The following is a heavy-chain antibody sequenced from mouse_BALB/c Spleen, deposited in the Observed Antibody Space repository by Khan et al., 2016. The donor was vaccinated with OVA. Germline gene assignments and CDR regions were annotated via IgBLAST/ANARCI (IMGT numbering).Heavy chain of an antibody. CDR3: ARINA. CDR2: IDPANGNT. V-gene: IGHV14-3*02. Sequence: VQLKVSGAELVKPGASVKLSCTAPAFTITDTYMHWVKQRLEQGLEWIGRIDPANGNTKYDPKFQGKATITAAPSSNTAYLQLSSMTSEDTAVYYGARINAWGQGTTLTVSS. J-gene: IGHJ2*01. CDR1: AFTITDTY.